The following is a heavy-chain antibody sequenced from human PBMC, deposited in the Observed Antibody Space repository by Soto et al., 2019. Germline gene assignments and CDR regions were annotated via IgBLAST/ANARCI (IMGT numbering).Heavy chain of an antibody. J-gene: IGHJ6*03. CDR2: IYYSGST. CDR1: GGSISSSSYY. Sequence: LSLTCTVSGGSISSSSYYWGWIRQPPGKGLEWIGSIYYSGSTYYNPSLKSRVTISVDTSENQFSLKLSSVTAADTAVYCCARGGTGHMDVWGKGITVTVSS. CDR3: ARGGTGHMDV. V-gene: IGHV4-39*01.